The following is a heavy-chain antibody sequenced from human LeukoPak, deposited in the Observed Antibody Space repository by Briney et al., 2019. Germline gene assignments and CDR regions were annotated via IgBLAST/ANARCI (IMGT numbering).Heavy chain of an antibody. J-gene: IGHJ4*02. CDR2: ISSSGSTI. Sequence: GGSLRLSCAASGFTFSSYEMNWVRQAPGKGLEWVSYISSSGSTIYYADSVKGRFTISRDNSKNTLYLQMNSLRAEDTAVYYCARDYYGSYDYWGQGTLVTVSS. D-gene: IGHD3-10*01. CDR3: ARDYYGSYDY. V-gene: IGHV3-48*03. CDR1: GFTFSSYE.